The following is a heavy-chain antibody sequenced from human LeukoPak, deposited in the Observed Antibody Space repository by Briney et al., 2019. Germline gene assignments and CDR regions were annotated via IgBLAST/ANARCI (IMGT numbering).Heavy chain of an antibody. CDR1: GFSLSDYY. J-gene: IGHJ4*02. V-gene: IGHV3-11*04. D-gene: IGHD4-17*01. CDR3: VRGRYGEYLIDY. CDR2: ISSSSSTI. Sequence: PGGSLRLSCVASGFSLSDYYMSWIRQAPGKGLEWVSYISSSSSTIYYADSVKGRFTISRDNAKNSLYLQMDSLRAEDTAVYYCVRGRYGEYLIDYWGQGTLVTVSS.